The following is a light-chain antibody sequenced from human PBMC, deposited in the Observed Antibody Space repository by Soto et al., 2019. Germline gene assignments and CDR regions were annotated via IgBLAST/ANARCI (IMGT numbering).Light chain of an antibody. CDR1: QSISSW. V-gene: IGKV1-5*01. CDR3: QQYNTGPL. J-gene: IGKJ2*01. CDR2: DAS. Sequence: DIQMTQSPSTLSASVGDRVTITCRASQSISSWLAWYQQKPGKAPKLLIYDASSLESGVPSRFSGSGSGTEFPLTISSLQPDDFATYYCQQYNTGPLFGQGTKLEIK.